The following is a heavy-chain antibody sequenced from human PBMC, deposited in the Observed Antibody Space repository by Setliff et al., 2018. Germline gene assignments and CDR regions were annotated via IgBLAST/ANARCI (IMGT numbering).Heavy chain of an antibody. J-gene: IGHJ4*02. CDR3: AKGGGHYHAAN. D-gene: IGHD2-15*01. Sequence: ASETLSLTCAVSGVSINSLSWWSWVRQSPEKGLEWIGEIYHDGGAVYDPSVHYSPSLKGRVTISIDKSRNQFSLKLSSVTAADTAIYYCAKGGGHYHAANWGQGTLVTVSS. CDR2: IYHDGGAVYDPSV. CDR1: GVSINSLSW. V-gene: IGHV4-4*02.